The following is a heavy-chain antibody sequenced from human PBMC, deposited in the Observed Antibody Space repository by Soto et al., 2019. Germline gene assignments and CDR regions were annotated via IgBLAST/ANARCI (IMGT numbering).Heavy chain of an antibody. CDR2: IDPSDSYT. Sequence: GESLKISCKGSGYSFTSYWISWVRQMPGKGLERMGRIDPSDSYTNYSPSFQGHVTISADKSISTAYLPWSSLKASDTAMYYCARPRGYSDGHAWCYYGMDVWGQGTTVTAAS. D-gene: IGHD5-18*01. V-gene: IGHV5-10-1*01. CDR1: GYSFTSYW. CDR3: ARPRGYSDGHAWCYYGMDV. J-gene: IGHJ6*02.